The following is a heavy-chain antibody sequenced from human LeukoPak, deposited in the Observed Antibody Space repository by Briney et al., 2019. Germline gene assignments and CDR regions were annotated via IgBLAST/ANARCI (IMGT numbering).Heavy chain of an antibody. J-gene: IGHJ4*02. Sequence: GGSLRLSCAASGFTFSAYYMSWIRQAPGKGLEWVSYISSSDTYTNYADSVKGRFTISRDNAKNSLYLQTHSLRAEDTAVYYCARGSYSSGSSADYWGQGTLVTVSS. CDR2: ISSSDTYT. CDR3: ARGSYSSGSSADY. D-gene: IGHD6-19*01. V-gene: IGHV3-11*06. CDR1: GFTFSAYY.